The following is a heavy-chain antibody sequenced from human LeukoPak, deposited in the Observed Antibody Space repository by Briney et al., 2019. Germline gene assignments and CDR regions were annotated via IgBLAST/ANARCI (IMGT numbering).Heavy chain of an antibody. Sequence: GGSLRLSCAASGFTFSSYSMNWVRQAPGKGLEWVSSISSSSSYIYYADSVKGRFIISRDNSKNTLYLQMNILRAEDTAVYYCAKPPIVGATKYYFHYWGQGTLVTVSS. CDR2: ISSSSSYI. J-gene: IGHJ4*02. CDR1: GFTFSSYS. CDR3: AKPPIVGATKYYFHY. D-gene: IGHD1-26*01. V-gene: IGHV3-21*04.